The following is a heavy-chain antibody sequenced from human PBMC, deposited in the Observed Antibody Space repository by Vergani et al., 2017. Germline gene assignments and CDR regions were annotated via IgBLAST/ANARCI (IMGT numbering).Heavy chain of an antibody. CDR3: AKGPRIAVAGTWFDP. D-gene: IGHD6-19*01. CDR2: IWYDGSNK. CDR1: GFTFSSYG. Sequence: QVQLVESGGGVVQPGRSLRLSCAASGFTFSSYGMHWVRQAPGKGLEWVAVIWYDGSNKYYADSVKGRFTISRDNSKNTLYLQMNSLRAEDTAVYYCAKGPRIAVAGTWFDPWGQGTLVTVSS. V-gene: IGHV3-33*06. J-gene: IGHJ5*02.